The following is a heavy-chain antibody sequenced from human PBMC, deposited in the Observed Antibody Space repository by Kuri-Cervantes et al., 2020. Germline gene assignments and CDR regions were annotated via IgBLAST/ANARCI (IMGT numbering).Heavy chain of an antibody. J-gene: IGHJ4*02. Sequence: ASVKVSCKASGDAFTSYGISWVRQAPGQGLEWMGWISAYNGNTNYAQKLKGRVTMTTDTFTSTDYMELRSLRSDDTAVYYCARMPNLRRGVDYWGQGTLVTVSS. CDR3: ARMPNLRRGVDY. D-gene: IGHD2-2*01. CDR2: ISAYNGNT. CDR1: GDAFTSYG. V-gene: IGHV1-18*01.